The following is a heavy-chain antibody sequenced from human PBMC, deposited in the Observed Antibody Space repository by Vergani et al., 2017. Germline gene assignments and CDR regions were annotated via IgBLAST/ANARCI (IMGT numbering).Heavy chain of an antibody. D-gene: IGHD2-2*01. CDR2: INPNNGGT. CDR3: ARVPYCSSTNCPIFGLDP. CDR1: GYTFTGYY. V-gene: IGHV1-2*02. J-gene: IGHJ5*02. Sequence: QVQLVQSGAEVKKPGASVKVSCKASGYTFTGYYIHWVRQAPGQGLEWMGWINPNNGGTNYAQKFQGRVTMTRDTSISTVQMELSRLRSDDTAVYYCARVPYCSSTNCPIFGLDPWGQGTLVTVSS.